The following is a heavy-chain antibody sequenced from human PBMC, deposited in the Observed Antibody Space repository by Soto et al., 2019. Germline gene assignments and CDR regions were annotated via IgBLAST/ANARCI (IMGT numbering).Heavy chain of an antibody. V-gene: IGHV1-69*13. J-gene: IGHJ4*02. CDR3: ARPRRDGYNYLYYFDY. CDR2: IIPIFGTA. CDR1: GGTFSSYA. D-gene: IGHD5-12*01. Sequence: GXSVNDSFQASGGTFSSYAIRWVRQAPGQGLEWMGGIIPIFGTANYAQKFQGRVTITADESTSTAYMELSSLRSEDTAVYYCARPRRDGYNYLYYFDYWGQGTLVTVSA.